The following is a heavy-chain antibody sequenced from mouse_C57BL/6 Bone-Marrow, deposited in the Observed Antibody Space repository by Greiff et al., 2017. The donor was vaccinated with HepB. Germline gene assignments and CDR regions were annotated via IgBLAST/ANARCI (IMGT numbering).Heavy chain of an antibody. CDR3: ARPFYDYDVGY. CDR2: INPNSGGT. CDR1: GYTFTDYY. J-gene: IGHJ2*01. V-gene: IGHV1-26*01. Sequence: VQLQQSGPELVKPGASVKISCKASGYTFTDYYMNWVKQSHGKSLEWIGDINPNSGGTSYNQKFKGKATLTVDKSSSTAYMELRSLTSEDSAVYYCARPFYDYDVGYWGQGTTLTVSS. D-gene: IGHD2-4*01.